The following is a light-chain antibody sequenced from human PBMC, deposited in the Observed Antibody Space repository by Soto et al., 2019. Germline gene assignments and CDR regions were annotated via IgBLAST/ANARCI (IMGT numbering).Light chain of an antibody. CDR3: CSYAGGYTSFV. Sequence: QSALTQPRSVSGSPGQSVAISCTGTSSDIGGYNYVSWYQQHPGKAPKLMIYDVTKRPSGVPDRFSGSQSGNTASLTISGLQAEDEADYYCCSYAGGYTSFVFGTGTKVTVL. CDR2: DVT. V-gene: IGLV2-11*01. CDR1: SSDIGGYNY. J-gene: IGLJ1*01.